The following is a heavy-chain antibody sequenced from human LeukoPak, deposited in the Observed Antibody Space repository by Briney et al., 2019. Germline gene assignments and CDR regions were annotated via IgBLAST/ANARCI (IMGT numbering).Heavy chain of an antibody. V-gene: IGHV4-34*01. Sequence: SETLSLTCAVYGGSFSGYYWSWIRQPPGKGLEWIGEINHSGSTNYNPSLKSRVTIPVDTSKNQFSLKLSSVTAADTAVYYCARGGGCSGGSCYGHWFDPWGQGTLVTVSS. J-gene: IGHJ5*02. CDR2: INHSGST. D-gene: IGHD2-15*01. CDR1: GGSFSGYY. CDR3: ARGGGCSGGSCYGHWFDP.